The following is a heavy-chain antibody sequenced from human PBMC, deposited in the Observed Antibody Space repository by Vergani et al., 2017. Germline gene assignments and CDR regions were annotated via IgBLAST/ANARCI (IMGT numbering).Heavy chain of an antibody. D-gene: IGHD5-12*01. V-gene: IGHV3-23*01. CDR1: GFTFNHYA. CDR2: ISGSGGST. CDR3: AKAKPRNNGNDYLYYYHAMDV. J-gene: IGHJ6*04. Sequence: EVQLLESGGDLVQPGGSLRLSCAASGFTFNHYAMNWVRQAPGKGLEWVSGISGSGGSTYYAGSVKGRFTISRDSSTNALYLQMNSLSAGDTAVYYCAKAKPRNNGNDYLYYYHAMDVWGKGTRVTVP.